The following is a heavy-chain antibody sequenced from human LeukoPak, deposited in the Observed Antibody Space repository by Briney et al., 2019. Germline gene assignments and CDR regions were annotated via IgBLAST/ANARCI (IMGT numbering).Heavy chain of an antibody. CDR3: ARPGSYYYYYMDV. J-gene: IGHJ6*03. Sequence: GGSLRLSCAASGFTVSSNYMNWVRQAPGKGLEWVSVVYSGGSTYYADSVKGRFTISRDNSKNTLYLQMNSLRAEDTAVYYCARPGSYYYYYMDVWGKGTTVTVSS. CDR1: GFTVSSNY. V-gene: IGHV3-53*01. D-gene: IGHD2-15*01. CDR2: VYSGGST.